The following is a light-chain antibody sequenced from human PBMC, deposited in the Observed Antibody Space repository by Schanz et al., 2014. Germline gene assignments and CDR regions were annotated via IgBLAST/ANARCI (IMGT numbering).Light chain of an antibody. J-gene: IGLJ1*01. CDR3: CSYAGSDTFSYV. Sequence: QSALTQPRSVSGSPGQSVTISCTGTSSDVGGYNFVSWYQQHPGKAPKLMIYDVTKRPSGVPDRFSGSKSGNTASLTISGLQPEDEADYYCCSYAGSDTFSYVFGTGTKLTVL. CDR1: SSDVGGYNF. CDR2: DVT. V-gene: IGLV2-11*01.